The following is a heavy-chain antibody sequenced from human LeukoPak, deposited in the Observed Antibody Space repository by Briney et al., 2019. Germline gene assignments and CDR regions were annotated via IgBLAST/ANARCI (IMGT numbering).Heavy chain of an antibody. J-gene: IGHJ5*02. CDR2: IIAILDTA. Sequence: SVKVSCKASGGSFSDYSISWVRQAPGQGLEWMGRIIAILDTAHYAQKFQGRFTITADKSTTTVYMELSSLRSDDTAVYYCVRSGYHYEWFDPWGQGNLV. V-gene: IGHV1-69*08. CDR1: GGSFSDYS. D-gene: IGHD5-12*01. CDR3: VRSGYHYEWFDP.